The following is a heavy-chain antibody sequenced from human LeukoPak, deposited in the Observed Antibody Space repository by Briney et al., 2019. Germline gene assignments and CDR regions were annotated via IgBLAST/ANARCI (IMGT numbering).Heavy chain of an antibody. J-gene: IGHJ4*02. CDR3: ARDLPPYYFDY. CDR1: GGIFSSYA. CDR2: IIPILGIA. V-gene: IGHV1-69*04. Sequence: SVKVSCKASGGIFSSYAISWVRQAPGQGLEWMGRIIPILGIANYAQKFQGRVTITADKSASTAYMDLSSLRSEDTAVYYCARDLPPYYFDYWGQGTLVTVSS.